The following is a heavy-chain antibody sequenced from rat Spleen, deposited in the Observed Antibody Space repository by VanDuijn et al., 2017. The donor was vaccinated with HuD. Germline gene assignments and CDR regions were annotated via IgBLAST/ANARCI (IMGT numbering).Heavy chain of an antibody. CDR2: INSAGST. CDR1: GYSITNSYR. Sequence: EVQLQESGPGLVKPSQSLSLTCSVTGYSITNSYRWNWIRKLPGNKLDWMGYINSAGSTVYNPSLKSRISITRDTSKNQFFLQMNYVTAEDTATYYCARSEGVHYNLPFADWGQGTLVTVSS. J-gene: IGHJ3*01. D-gene: IGHD1-5*01. CDR3: ARSEGVHYNLPFAD. V-gene: IGHV3-3*01.